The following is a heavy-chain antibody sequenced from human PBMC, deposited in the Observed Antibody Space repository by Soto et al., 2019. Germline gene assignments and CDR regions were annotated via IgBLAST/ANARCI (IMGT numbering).Heavy chain of an antibody. CDR1: GFTFSSYS. D-gene: IGHD3-10*01. V-gene: IGHV3-21*01. CDR2: ISSSSSYI. Sequence: GGSLRLSCAASGFTFSSYSMNWVRQAPGKGLEWVSSISSSSSYIYYADSVKGRFTISRDNAKNSLYLQMNSLRAEDTAVYYCAREVTMVRGAPYRDDYYYYMDVWGKGTTVTVSS. J-gene: IGHJ6*03. CDR3: AREVTMVRGAPYRDDYYYYMDV.